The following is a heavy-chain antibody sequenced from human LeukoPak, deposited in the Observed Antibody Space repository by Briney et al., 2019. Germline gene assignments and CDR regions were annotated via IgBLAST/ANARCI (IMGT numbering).Heavy chain of an antibody. D-gene: IGHD3-3*01. Sequence: GGSLRLSCAASGFTFSSYWMSWVRQAPGKGLEWVANIKQDGSEKYYVDSVKGRFTISRDNAKNSLYLQMNSLRAEDTAVYYCARPPLEWLLPYYFDYWGQGTLVTVSS. CDR3: ARPPLEWLLPYYFDY. CDR2: IKQDGSEK. J-gene: IGHJ4*02. V-gene: IGHV3-7*01. CDR1: GFTFSSYW.